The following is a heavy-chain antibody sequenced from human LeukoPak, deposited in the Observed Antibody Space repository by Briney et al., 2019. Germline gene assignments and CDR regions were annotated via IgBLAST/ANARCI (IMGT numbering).Heavy chain of an antibody. V-gene: IGHV1-46*02. J-gene: IGHJ4*02. D-gene: IGHD5-18*01. CDR3: ARDLHTAMVSDGY. CDR2: IYPGGGST. CDR1: GYSFNSYY. Sequence: ASVKVSCKTSGYSFNSYYIHWVRQAPGQGLEWMGIIYPGGGSTSYAQKFQGRVTITADESTSTAYMELSSLRSEDTAVYYCARDLHTAMVSDGYWGQGTLVTVSS.